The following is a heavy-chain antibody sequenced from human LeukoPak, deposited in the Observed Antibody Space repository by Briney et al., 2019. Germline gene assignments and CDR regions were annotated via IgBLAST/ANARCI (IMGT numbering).Heavy chain of an antibody. CDR3: AIRIATRPFSPPFDY. CDR1: GFTFSSYA. D-gene: IGHD6-6*01. CDR2: ISYSGGHT. V-gene: IGHV3-23*01. Sequence: GGSLRLSCTVSGFTFSSYAMSWVRQAPGKGLEWVSAISYSGGHTYYADSVKGRFTISRDNSKNTLYLQMNSLRAEDTAVYYCAIRIATRPFSPPFDYWGQGSLLTVSS. J-gene: IGHJ4*02.